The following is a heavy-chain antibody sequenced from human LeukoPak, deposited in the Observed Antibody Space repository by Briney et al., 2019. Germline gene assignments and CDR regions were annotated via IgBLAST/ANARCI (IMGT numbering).Heavy chain of an antibody. Sequence: GGSLRLSCAASGFTFSSYPMHWVRQTPGKGLESVSAISGNGGATYYADSVKGRFTISRDNSKNTLYLQMGSLRADDMAVYYCARGNPAGSLDYWGQGTLVTVSS. V-gene: IGHV3-64*02. CDR3: ARGNPAGSLDY. CDR1: GFTFSSYP. D-gene: IGHD1-14*01. J-gene: IGHJ4*02. CDR2: ISGNGGAT.